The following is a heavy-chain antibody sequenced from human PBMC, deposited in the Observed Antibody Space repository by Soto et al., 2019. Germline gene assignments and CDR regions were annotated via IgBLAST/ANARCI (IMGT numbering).Heavy chain of an antibody. CDR1: GYTFTSYA. J-gene: IGHJ4*02. Sequence: GASVKVSCKASGYTFTSYAMHWVRQAPGQRLEWMGWTNAGNGNTKYSQKFQGRVTITRDTSASTAYMELSSLRSEDTAVYYCARRSSGWPFDYWGQGTLVTVSS. D-gene: IGHD6-19*01. CDR2: TNAGNGNT. CDR3: ARRSSGWPFDY. V-gene: IGHV1-3*01.